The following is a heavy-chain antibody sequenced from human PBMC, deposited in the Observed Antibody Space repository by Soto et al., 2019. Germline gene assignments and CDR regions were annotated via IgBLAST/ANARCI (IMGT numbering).Heavy chain of an antibody. V-gene: IGHV4-59*01. J-gene: IGHJ4*02. CDR1: GGSISGYS. D-gene: IGHD3-16*01. CDR2: IYYSGST. CDR3: ARQDGGNSFGFDY. Sequence: SETLSLTCTFSGGSISGYSWSWIRQPPGKGLEWIGYIYYSGSTNYNPSLKSRVTISVDTSKNQFSLKLSSVTAADTAVYYCARQDGGNSFGFDYWGQGTLVTVSS.